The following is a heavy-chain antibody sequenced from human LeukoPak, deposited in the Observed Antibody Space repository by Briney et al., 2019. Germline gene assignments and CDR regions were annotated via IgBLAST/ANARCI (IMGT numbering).Heavy chain of an antibody. CDR1: GGSISSSSYY. CDR3: ARGNYGGNSLYYYYMDV. J-gene: IGHJ6*03. V-gene: IGHV4-39*07. Sequence: SETLSLTCTVSGGSISSSSYYWGWIRQPPGKGLEWIGSMYHSGSTNYNPSLKSRVTISVDTSKNQFSLKLSSVTAADTAVYYCARGNYGGNSLYYYYMDVWGKGTTVTISS. CDR2: MYHSGST. D-gene: IGHD4-23*01.